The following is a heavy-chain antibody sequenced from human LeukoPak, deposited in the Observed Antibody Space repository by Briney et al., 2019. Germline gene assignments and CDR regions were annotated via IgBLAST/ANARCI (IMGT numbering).Heavy chain of an antibody. CDR3: ARNGVGYCSSTSCSDAFDI. Sequence: SETLSLTCAVYGGSFSGYYWSWIRQPPGKGLEWIGEINHSGSTNYNPSLKSRVTISVDTSKNRFSLKLSSVTAADTAVYYCARNGVGYCSSTSCSDAFDIWGQGTMVTVSS. CDR1: GGSFSGYY. CDR2: INHSGST. D-gene: IGHD2-2*01. J-gene: IGHJ3*02. V-gene: IGHV4-34*01.